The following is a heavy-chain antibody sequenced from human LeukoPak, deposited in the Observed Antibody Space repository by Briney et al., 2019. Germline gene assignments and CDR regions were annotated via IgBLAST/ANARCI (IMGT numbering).Heavy chain of an antibody. J-gene: IGHJ3*02. V-gene: IGHV1-2*02. CDR1: GYSFTNYA. CDR2: INPYSGLT. CDR3: ARALRLANDALDI. Sequence: ASVKVSCKASGYSFTNYAMNWVRQAPGQGLEWMGWINPYSGLTNSAQKFQGRVTMTRDTSIHTVYLELRRLSSDDAAVYFCARALRLANDALDIWGQGTMVTVSS.